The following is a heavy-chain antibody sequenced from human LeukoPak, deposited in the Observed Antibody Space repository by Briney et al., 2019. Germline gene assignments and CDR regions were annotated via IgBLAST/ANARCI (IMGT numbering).Heavy chain of an antibody. V-gene: IGHV3-48*03. CDR2: ISSSGSTI. Sequence: GGSLRLSCAASGFTFSSYEMNWVRQAPGKGGEWVSYISSSGSTIYYADSVKGRFTISRDNAKNSLYLQINRLRAEDTAVYYCARDVLLWFGESPYYYYGMDVWGKGTTATVSS. J-gene: IGHJ6*04. CDR1: GFTFSSYE. CDR3: ARDVLLWFGESPYYYYGMDV. D-gene: IGHD3-10*01.